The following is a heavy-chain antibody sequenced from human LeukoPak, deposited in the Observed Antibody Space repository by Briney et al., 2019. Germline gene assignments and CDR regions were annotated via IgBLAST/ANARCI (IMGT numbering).Heavy chain of an antibody. V-gene: IGHV1-3*01. D-gene: IGHD3-10*01. J-gene: IGHJ4*02. CDR3: ARGYYGSGPYPHPVGY. Sequence: KFQGRVTITRDTSASTAYMELSSLRSEDTAVYYCARGYYGSGPYPHPVGYWGQGTLVTVSS.